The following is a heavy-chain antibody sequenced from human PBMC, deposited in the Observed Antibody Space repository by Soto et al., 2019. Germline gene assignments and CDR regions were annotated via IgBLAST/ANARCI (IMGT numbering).Heavy chain of an antibody. CDR3: ARESPYYDSSGYYAGAFDI. CDR1: GGTFSSYA. D-gene: IGHD3-22*01. Sequence: EASVKVSCKASGGTFSSYAVSWVRQAPGQGLEWMGGIIPIFGTANYAQKFQGRVTITADESTSTAYMELSSLRSEDTAVYYCARESPYYDSSGYYAGAFDIWGQGTMVTVSS. CDR2: IIPIFGTA. J-gene: IGHJ3*02. V-gene: IGHV1-69*13.